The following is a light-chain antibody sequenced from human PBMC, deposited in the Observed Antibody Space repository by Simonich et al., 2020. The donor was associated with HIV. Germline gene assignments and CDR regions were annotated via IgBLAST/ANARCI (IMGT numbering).Light chain of an antibody. Sequence: DIVMTPSPDSLAVSLGERATINCKSSQSVLYSSNNKNYFVGSQQKPGQPPKLRISGASTREAGGPDRFSGSGSGTDFPLTISSLQAEDVAVYYCQQYYSTPPYTFGRGTKLEIK. CDR1: QSVLYSSNNKNY. V-gene: IGKV4-1*01. CDR3: QQYYSTPPYT. CDR2: GAS. J-gene: IGKJ2*01.